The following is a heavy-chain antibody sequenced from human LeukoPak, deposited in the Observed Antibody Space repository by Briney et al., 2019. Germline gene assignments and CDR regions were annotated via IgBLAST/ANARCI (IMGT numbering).Heavy chain of an antibody. V-gene: IGHV4-38-2*02. Sequence: PSETLSLTCTVSGYSISSGYYWGWIRQPPGKGLEWIGSIYYSGSTYYNPSLKSRVTISVDTSKNQFSLKLSSVTAADTAVYYCASQYNWNYEDYWGREPWSPSPQ. CDR2: IYYSGST. J-gene: IGHJ4*02. D-gene: IGHD1-7*01. CDR3: ASQYNWNYEDY. CDR1: GYSISSGYY.